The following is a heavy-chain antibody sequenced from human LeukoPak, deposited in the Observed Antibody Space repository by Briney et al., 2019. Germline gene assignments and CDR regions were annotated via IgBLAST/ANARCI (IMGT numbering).Heavy chain of an antibody. Sequence: PSETLSLTCTVSGGSISSYYWSWIRQPPGKGLEWIGYIYYGGSTNYNPSLKSRVTISVDTSKNQFSLKLSSVTAADTAVYYCARDIAAAGTLGDWFDPWGQGTLVTVSS. CDR1: GGSISSYY. D-gene: IGHD6-13*01. J-gene: IGHJ5*02. CDR3: ARDIAAAGTLGDWFDP. CDR2: IYYGGST. V-gene: IGHV4-59*01.